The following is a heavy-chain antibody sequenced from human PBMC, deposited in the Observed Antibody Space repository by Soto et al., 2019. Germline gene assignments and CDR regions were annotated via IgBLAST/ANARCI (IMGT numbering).Heavy chain of an antibody. D-gene: IGHD3-22*01. J-gene: IGHJ4*02. V-gene: IGHV3-30*03. CDR2: ISYDGSNK. CDR1: GFTFSSYG. Sequence: GGSLRLSCAASGFTFSSYGMHWVRQAPGKGLEWVAVISYDGSNKYYADSVKGRFTISRDNSKNTLYLQMNSLRSEDTAVYYCARDRPGPSGYYLGYWGQGTLVTVSS. CDR3: ARDRPGPSGYYLGY.